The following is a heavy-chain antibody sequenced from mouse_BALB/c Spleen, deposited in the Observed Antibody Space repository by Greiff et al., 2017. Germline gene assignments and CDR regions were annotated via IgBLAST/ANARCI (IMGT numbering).Heavy chain of an antibody. J-gene: IGHJ4*01. CDR2: ISSGSSTI. D-gene: IGHD1-1*01. CDR3: ARRAITTVVGGAMDY. V-gene: IGHV5-17*02. Sequence: DVHLVESGGGLVQPGGSRKLSCAASGFTFSSFGMHWVRQAPEKGLEWVAYISSGSSTIYYADTVKGRFTISRDNPKNTLFLQMTSLRSEDTAMYYCARRAITTVVGGAMDYWGQGTSVTVSS. CDR1: GFTFSSFG.